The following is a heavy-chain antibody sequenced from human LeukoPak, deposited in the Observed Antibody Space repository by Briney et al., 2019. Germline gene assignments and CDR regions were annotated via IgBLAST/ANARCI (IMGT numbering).Heavy chain of an antibody. Sequence: SETLSLTCAVYGGSFSGYYWSWIRQPPGRGGEGVGEINHIRTTNYNPSLTSPVTISVATSTNQFSLKLTSVTAADTAVYSCARGLAAGTQGYYYYFYMDVWGTGTTVTVSS. J-gene: IGHJ6*03. CDR3: ARGLAAGTQGYYYYFYMDV. D-gene: IGHD6-13*01. V-gene: IGHV4-34*01. CDR2: INHIRTT. CDR1: GGSFSGYY.